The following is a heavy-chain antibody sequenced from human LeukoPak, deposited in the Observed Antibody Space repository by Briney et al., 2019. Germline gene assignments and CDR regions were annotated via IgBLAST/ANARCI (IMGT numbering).Heavy chain of an antibody. CDR2: IWYDGSNK. V-gene: IGHV3-33*01. D-gene: IGHD2-2*01. CDR1: GFTFSSYG. Sequence: PGGSLRLSCAASGFTFSSYGMHWVRQAPGKGLEWVAVIWYDGSNKYYADSVKGRFTISRDNSKNTLYLQMNSPRAEDTAVYYCAREGPEGYCSSTSCYSFDYWGQGILVTVSS. J-gene: IGHJ4*02. CDR3: AREGPEGYCSSTSCYSFDY.